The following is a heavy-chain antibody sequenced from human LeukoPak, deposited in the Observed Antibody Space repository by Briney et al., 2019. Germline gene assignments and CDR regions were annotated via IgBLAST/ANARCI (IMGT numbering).Heavy chain of an antibody. J-gene: IGHJ4*02. CDR3: ATDPAGPPDY. CDR2: ISSSSSYI. CDR1: GFTFSSYS. V-gene: IGHV3-21*01. D-gene: IGHD6-19*01. Sequence: PGGSLRLSCAASGFTFSSYSMNWVRQAPRKGLEWVSSISSSSSYIYYADSVKGRFTISRDNAKNSLYLQMNSLRAEDTAVYYCATDPAGPPDYWGQGTLVTVSS.